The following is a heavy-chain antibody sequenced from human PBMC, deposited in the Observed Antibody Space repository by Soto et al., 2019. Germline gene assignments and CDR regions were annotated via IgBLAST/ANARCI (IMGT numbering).Heavy chain of an antibody. CDR3: AREGVVVVAATRGFYGMDV. J-gene: IGHJ6*02. CDR2: ISSSSSYI. V-gene: IGHV3-21*01. D-gene: IGHD2-15*01. CDR1: GFTLSSYS. Sequence: GGSLRLSCAASGFTLSSYSMNGVLQSPGKGLEWVSSISSSSSYIYYADSVKGRFTISRDNAKNSLYLQMNSLRAEDTAVYYCAREGVVVVAATRGFYGMDVWGQGTTVTVSS.